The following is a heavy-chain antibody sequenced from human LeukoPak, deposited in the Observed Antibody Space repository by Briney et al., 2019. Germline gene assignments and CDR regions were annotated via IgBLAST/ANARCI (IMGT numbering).Heavy chain of an antibody. D-gene: IGHD6-19*01. Sequence: SETLSLTCTVSGYSISSGYYWGWIRQPPGKGLEWIGSIYHSGSTYYNPSLKSRVTISVDTSKNQFSLKLSSVTAADTAVYYCASINSSGWYATGDYFDYWGQGTLVTVSS. CDR3: ASINSSGWYATGDYFDY. J-gene: IGHJ4*02. V-gene: IGHV4-38-2*02. CDR1: GYSISSGYY. CDR2: IYHSGST.